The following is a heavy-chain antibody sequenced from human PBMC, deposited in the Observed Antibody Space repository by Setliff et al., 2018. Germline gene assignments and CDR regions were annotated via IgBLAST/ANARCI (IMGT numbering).Heavy chain of an antibody. V-gene: IGHV1-69*13. Sequence: GASVKVSCKASGGTFNTYAISWVRQAPGQGLEWMGGIIPIFGTTNYAQKFRGRVTITADESTSTAYMELSSLRSEDTAVYYCARDFLGIHIDHGNALDDYWGQGTLGTVS. J-gene: IGHJ4*02. CDR1: GGTFNTYA. D-gene: IGHD4-17*01. CDR3: ARDFLGIHIDHGNALDDY. CDR2: IIPIFGTT.